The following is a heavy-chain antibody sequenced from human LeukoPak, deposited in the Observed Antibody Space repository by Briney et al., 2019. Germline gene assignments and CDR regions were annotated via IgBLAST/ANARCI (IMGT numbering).Heavy chain of an antibody. CDR1: GGSISSSSYY. V-gene: IGHV4-39*07. J-gene: IGHJ1*01. CDR3: AQDSSGYYYGGGYFQH. CDR2: TYYSGST. D-gene: IGHD3-22*01. Sequence: SETLSLTCTVSGGSISSSSYYWGWIRQPPGKGLEWIGSTYYSGSTHNNPSLKSRVTISVDKSKNQFSLKLSSVTAADTAVYYCAQDSSGYYYGGGYFQHWGQGTLVTVSS.